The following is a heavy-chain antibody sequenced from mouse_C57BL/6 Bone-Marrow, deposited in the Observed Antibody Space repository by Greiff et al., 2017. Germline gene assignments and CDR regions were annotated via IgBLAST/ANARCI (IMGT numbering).Heavy chain of an antibody. Sequence: QVTLKESGPGILQPSQTLSLTCSFSGFSLSTFGMGVGWIRQPSGKGLEWLAHIWWDDDKYYNPALKSRLTISKDTSKNQVFLKIANVDTADTATYYCARIYYDYDAGYYAMDYWGQGTSVTVSS. J-gene: IGHJ4*01. CDR2: IWWDDDK. CDR3: ARIYYDYDAGYYAMDY. D-gene: IGHD2-4*01. V-gene: IGHV8-8*01. CDR1: GFSLSTFGMG.